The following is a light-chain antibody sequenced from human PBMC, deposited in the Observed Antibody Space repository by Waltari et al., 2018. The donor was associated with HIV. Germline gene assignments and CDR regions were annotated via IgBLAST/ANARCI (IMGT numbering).Light chain of an antibody. Sequence: QSALTQPPSASGSPGQSVTISCTGTSSDVGAYNSVSWYQQHPGKAPKLLISEVTKRPSGVPDLFSGSKSGNTASLTVSGLQAEDDANFYCSSYAGSNNVVFGGGTKLTVL. V-gene: IGLV2-8*01. CDR1: SSDVGAYNS. J-gene: IGLJ2*01. CDR3: SSYAGSNNVV. CDR2: EVT.